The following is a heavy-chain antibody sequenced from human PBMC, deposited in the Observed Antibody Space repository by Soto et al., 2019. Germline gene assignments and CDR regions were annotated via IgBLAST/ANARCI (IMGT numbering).Heavy chain of an antibody. V-gene: IGHV1-46*01. CDR2: INPSGGST. CDR3: ARVKQKTYYFDY. Sequence: GASVKVSCKASGYTFTSYGISWVRQAPGQGLEWMGIINPSGGSTSYAQKFQGRVTMTRDTSTSTVYMELSSLRSEDTAVYYCARVKQKTYYFDYWGQGTLVTVSS. CDR1: GYTFTSYG. J-gene: IGHJ4*02. D-gene: IGHD6-13*01.